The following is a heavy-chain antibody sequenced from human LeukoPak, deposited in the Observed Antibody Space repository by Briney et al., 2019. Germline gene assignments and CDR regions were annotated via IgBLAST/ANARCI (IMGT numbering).Heavy chain of an antibody. V-gene: IGHV3-11*04. Sequence: GGSLRLSCAASGFAFSDYYMSWIRQAPGKGLEWVSYISSSGSTIYYADSVKGRFTISRDNAKNSLVLQMNSLRVEDTAAYYCARDWRASPRNDYWGQGTLVTVSS. CDR2: ISSSGSTI. CDR3: ARDWRASPRNDY. J-gene: IGHJ4*02. CDR1: GFAFSDYY.